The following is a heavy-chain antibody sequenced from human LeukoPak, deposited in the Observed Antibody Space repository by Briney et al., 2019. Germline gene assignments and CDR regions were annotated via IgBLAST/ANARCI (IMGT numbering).Heavy chain of an antibody. V-gene: IGHV4-4*02. CDR3: ATMRIDYYYGMDV. J-gene: IGHJ6*02. Sequence: SETLSLTCAVSGGSISSSNWWSWVRQPPGKGLEWIGEIYHSGSTNYNPSLKSRVTISVDTSKNQFSLRLSSVTAADTAVYYCATMRIDYYYGMDVWGQGTTVTVSS. CDR2: IYHSGST. D-gene: IGHD2-15*01. CDR1: GGSISSSNW.